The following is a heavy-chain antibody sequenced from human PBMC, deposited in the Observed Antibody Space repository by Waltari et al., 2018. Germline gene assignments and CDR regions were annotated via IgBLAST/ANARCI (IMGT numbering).Heavy chain of an antibody. CDR2: TTYGNAYL. V-gene: IGHV3-21*03. Sequence: VQLVESGGGLVKPGGSLRLSCAVSGFTIRNFGMSWVRQAPGKGLEWVATTTYGNAYLYYADSVRGRFTVSTDNAKSSLYLQMNNLRAEDTGVYYCVRALTTPNDYWGRGTLVTVSS. D-gene: IGHD4-17*01. CDR1: GFTIRNFG. J-gene: IGHJ4*02. CDR3: VRALTTPNDY.